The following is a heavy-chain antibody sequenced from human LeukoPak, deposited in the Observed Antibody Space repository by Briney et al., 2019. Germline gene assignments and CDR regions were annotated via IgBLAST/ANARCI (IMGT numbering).Heavy chain of an antibody. V-gene: IGHV4-59*01. Sequence: SETLSLTCTVSGGFISSYYWSWIRQPPGKGLEWIGYIYYSGSTNYNPSLKSRVTISVDTSKNQFSLKLSSVTAADTAVYYCARDLRITMVRGVDYYYGMDVWGQGTTVTVSS. D-gene: IGHD3-10*01. CDR2: IYYSGST. CDR3: ARDLRITMVRGVDYYYGMDV. J-gene: IGHJ6*02. CDR1: GGFISSYY.